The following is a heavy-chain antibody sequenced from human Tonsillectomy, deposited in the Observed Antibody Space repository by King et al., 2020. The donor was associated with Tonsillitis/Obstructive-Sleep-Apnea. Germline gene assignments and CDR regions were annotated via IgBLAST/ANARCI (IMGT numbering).Heavy chain of an antibody. Sequence: VQLVESGGGLIQPGGSLRLSCAASGFTFSNSAMSWVRQTPGKGLEWVSDISGSADKTHYADSAKGRFTISRDNSKNTLFLQLNSLRADDTAVYYCAVSSGPTLNYWGQGTLVTVSS. CDR3: AVSSGPTLNY. D-gene: IGHD3-22*01. CDR2: ISGSADKT. J-gene: IGHJ4*02. CDR1: GFTFSNSA. V-gene: IGHV3-23*04.